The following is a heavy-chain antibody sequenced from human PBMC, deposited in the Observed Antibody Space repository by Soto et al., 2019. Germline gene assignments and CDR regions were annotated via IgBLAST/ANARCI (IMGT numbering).Heavy chain of an antibody. CDR1: GGSISSYY. J-gene: IGHJ6*02. D-gene: IGHD3-3*01. Sequence: PSETLSLTCTVSGGSISSYYWSWIRQPPGKGLEWIGYIYYSGSTNYNPSLKSRVTISVDTSKNQFSLKLSSVTAADTAVYYCARVSYDFWSGSPYGMDVWGQGTTVTVSS. CDR2: IYYSGST. CDR3: ARVSYDFWSGSPYGMDV. V-gene: IGHV4-59*01.